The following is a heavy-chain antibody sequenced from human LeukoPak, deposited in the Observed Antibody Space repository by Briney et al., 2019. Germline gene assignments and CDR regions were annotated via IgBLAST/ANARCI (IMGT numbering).Heavy chain of an antibody. V-gene: IGHV1-2*02. CDR3: AREETYCSSTSCYPRNMDV. CDR1: GYTFTGYY. Sequence: ASVKVSCKASGYTFTGYYMHWVRQAPGQGLEWMGWINPNSGGTNYAQKFQGRVTMTRDTSISTAYMELSRLRSDDTAVYYCAREETYCSSTSCYPRNMDVWGKGTTVTVSS. D-gene: IGHD2-2*01. J-gene: IGHJ6*03. CDR2: INPNSGGT.